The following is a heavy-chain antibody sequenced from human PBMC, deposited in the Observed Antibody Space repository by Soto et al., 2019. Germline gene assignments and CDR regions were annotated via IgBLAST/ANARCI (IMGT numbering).Heavy chain of an antibody. CDR3: ARWSDSSGFDY. CDR2: INAGNGNT. Sequence: ASVKVSCKASGYTFTNYAMHWMRQAPGQGLEWMGWINAGNGNTKYSQKFQGRVTITRDTSASAAYMELSSLRSEDTALYYCARWSDSSGFDYRGQGTLVTVSS. CDR1: GYTFTNYA. J-gene: IGHJ4*02. V-gene: IGHV1-3*01. D-gene: IGHD3-22*01.